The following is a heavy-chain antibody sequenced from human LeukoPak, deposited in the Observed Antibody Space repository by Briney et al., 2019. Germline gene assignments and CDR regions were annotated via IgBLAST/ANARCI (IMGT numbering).Heavy chain of an antibody. CDR2: IYYSGST. CDR1: GDSIINYY. Sequence: SETLSLTRTVSGDSIINYYWSWIRQSPGEGLEWIGYIYYSGSTKYNPSLKSRVTISVDTSKNQFSLKLSSVTAADTAVYYCARHRGSGSPYFDYWGQGTLVTVSS. D-gene: IGHD3-10*01. CDR3: ARHRGSGSPYFDY. V-gene: IGHV4-59*08. J-gene: IGHJ4*02.